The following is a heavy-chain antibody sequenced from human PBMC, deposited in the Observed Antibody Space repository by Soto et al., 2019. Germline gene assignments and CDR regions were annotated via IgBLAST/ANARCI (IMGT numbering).Heavy chain of an antibody. Sequence: QVQLVESGGGVVQPGRSLRLSCAASGFTFSSYAMHWVRQAPGKGLEWVAVISYDGSNKYYADSVKGRFTISRDNSKNTLYLQMNSLRAEDTAVYYCARSWEGSYYDSSGYRLDAFDIWGQGTMVTVSS. CDR3: ARSWEGSYYDSSGYRLDAFDI. D-gene: IGHD3-22*01. V-gene: IGHV3-30-3*01. J-gene: IGHJ3*02. CDR1: GFTFSSYA. CDR2: ISYDGSNK.